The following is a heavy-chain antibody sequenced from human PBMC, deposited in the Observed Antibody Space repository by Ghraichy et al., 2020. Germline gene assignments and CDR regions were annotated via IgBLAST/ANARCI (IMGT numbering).Heavy chain of an antibody. CDR3: AKDLMVNALRGYYYGMDV. V-gene: IGHV3-30*18. J-gene: IGHJ6*02. Sequence: LSLNCAASGFTFSSYGMHWVRQAPGKGLEWVAVISYDGSNKYYADSVKGRFTISRDNSKNTLYLQMNSLRAEDTAVYYCAKDLMVNALRGYYYGMDVWGQGTLVTVSS. D-gene: IGHD2-8*01. CDR1: GFTFSSYG. CDR2: ISYDGSNK.